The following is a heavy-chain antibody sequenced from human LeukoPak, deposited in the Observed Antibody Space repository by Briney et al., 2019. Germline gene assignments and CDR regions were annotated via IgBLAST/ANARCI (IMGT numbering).Heavy chain of an antibody. CDR1: GFTFSSYA. J-gene: IGHJ4*02. CDR2: ISGSGGST. CDR3: AQAREGSGSYFDY. V-gene: IGHV3-23*01. Sequence: PGGSLRLSCAASGFTFSSYAMSWVRQAPGKGLEWVSAISGSGGSTYYADSVKGRFTISRDNSKNTLYLQMNSLRAEDTAVYYCAQAREGSGSYFDYWGQGTLVTVSS. D-gene: IGHD3-10*01.